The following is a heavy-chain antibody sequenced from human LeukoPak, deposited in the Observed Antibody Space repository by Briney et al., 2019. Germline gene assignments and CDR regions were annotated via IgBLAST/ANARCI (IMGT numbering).Heavy chain of an antibody. J-gene: IGHJ4*02. Sequence: GGSLGLSCAASGFTFSSYAMSWVRQAPGKGLEWVSAISGSGGSTYYADSVKGRFTISRDNSKNTLYLQMNSLRAEDTAVYYCAKTLGCSSTSCYNERGYWGQGTLVTVSS. CDR2: ISGSGGST. CDR3: AKTLGCSSTSCYNERGY. D-gene: IGHD2-2*02. V-gene: IGHV3-23*01. CDR1: GFTFSSYA.